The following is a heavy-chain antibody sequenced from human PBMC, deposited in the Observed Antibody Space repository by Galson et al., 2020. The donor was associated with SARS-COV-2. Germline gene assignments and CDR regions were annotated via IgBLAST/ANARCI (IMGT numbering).Heavy chain of an antibody. CDR3: ARVGSQDQYYFDY. CDR2: IYPGDSDT. J-gene: IGHJ4*02. D-gene: IGHD1-26*01. Sequence: GASLKISCKGSGYSFTSYWIGWVRQMPGKGLEWMGIIYPGDSDTRYSPSFQGQVTISADKSISTAYLQWSSLKASDTAMYYCARVGSQDQYYFDYWGQGTLVTVSS. CDR1: GYSFTSYW. V-gene: IGHV5-51*01.